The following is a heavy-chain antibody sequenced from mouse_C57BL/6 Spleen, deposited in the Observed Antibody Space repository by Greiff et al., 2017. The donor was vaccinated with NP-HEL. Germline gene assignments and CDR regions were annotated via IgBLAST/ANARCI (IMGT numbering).Heavy chain of an antibody. Sequence: QVQLQQPGAELVMPGASVKLSCKASGYTFTSYWMHWVKQRPGQGLEWIGEIDPSDSYTNYNQKFKGKSTLTVDKSSSTAYMQRSSLTSEDSAVYYCARGYYYGSSPFAYWGQGTLVTVSA. CDR3: ARGYYYGSSPFAY. J-gene: IGHJ3*01. D-gene: IGHD1-1*01. CDR1: GYTFTSYW. V-gene: IGHV1-69*01. CDR2: IDPSDSYT.